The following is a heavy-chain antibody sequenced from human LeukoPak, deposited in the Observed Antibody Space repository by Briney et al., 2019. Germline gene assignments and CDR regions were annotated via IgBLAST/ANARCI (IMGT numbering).Heavy chain of an antibody. D-gene: IGHD3-10*01. CDR2: INSDGSST. CDR3: ARDRLEGLLWFGELLAIGNWFDP. Sequence: GGSLRLSCAASGFTFSSYWMHWVRQAPGKGLVWVSRINSDGSSTSYADSVKGRFTISRDNAKNTLYLQMNSLRAEDTAVYYCARDRLEGLLWFGELLAIGNWFDPWGQGTLVTVSS. J-gene: IGHJ5*02. CDR1: GFTFSSYW. V-gene: IGHV3-74*01.